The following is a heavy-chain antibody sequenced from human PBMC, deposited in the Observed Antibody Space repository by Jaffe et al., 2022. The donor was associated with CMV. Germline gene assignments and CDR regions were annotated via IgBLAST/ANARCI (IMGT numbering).Heavy chain of an antibody. CDR1: GYTFTGYY. J-gene: IGHJ6*03. CDR3: ARGSWFGDRDYYMDV. CDR2: INPNSGGT. V-gene: IGHV1-2*04. Sequence: QVQLVQSGAEVKKPGASVKVSCKASGYTFTGYYMHWVRQAPGQGLEWMGWINPNSGGTNYAQKFQGWVTMTRDTSISTAYMELSRLRSDDTAVYYCARGSWFGDRDYYMDVWGKGTTVTVSS. D-gene: IGHD3-10*01.